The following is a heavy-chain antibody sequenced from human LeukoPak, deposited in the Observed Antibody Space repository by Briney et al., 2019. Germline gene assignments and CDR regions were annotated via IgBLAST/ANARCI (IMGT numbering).Heavy chain of an antibody. J-gene: IGHJ4*02. V-gene: IGHV3-13*04. CDR3: VARAYDWDS. D-gene: IGHD5-12*01. CDR2: IGTAGDT. CDR1: GLIFSNYD. Sequence: GGSLRLSCAASGLIFSNYDMHCVRQPTGKGREWVSLIGTAGDTYYAGSVKGRFTISRENAKRSLYLQMNSLRAGDTAVYYCVARAYDWDSWGQGTLVTVSS.